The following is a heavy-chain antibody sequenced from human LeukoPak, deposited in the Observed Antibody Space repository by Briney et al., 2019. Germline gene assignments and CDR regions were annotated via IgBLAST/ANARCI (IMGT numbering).Heavy chain of an antibody. CDR2: ISYDGSNK. Sequence: GGSLRLSCAASGFTFSSYSMQWVRQAPGKGLEWVAVISYDGSNKYYADSVKGQFTISRDNSKNTLYLQMNSLRVEDTAVYYCAKRWSGYLGDYWGQGTLVTVSS. D-gene: IGHD3-3*01. CDR1: GFTFSSYS. V-gene: IGHV3-30*18. CDR3: AKRWSGYLGDY. J-gene: IGHJ4*02.